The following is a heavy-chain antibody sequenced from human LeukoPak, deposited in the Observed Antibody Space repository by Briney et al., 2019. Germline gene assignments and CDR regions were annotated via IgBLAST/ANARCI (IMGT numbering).Heavy chain of an antibody. CDR2: IYYSGST. CDR1: GGSITSYY. D-gene: IGHD3-10*01. V-gene: IGHV4-59*01. J-gene: IGHJ5*02. Sequence: PSETLSLTCTVSGGSITSYYWSWIRQPPGKELKWIGYIYYSGSTNYNPSLKSRVTISVDTSKNQFSLKLSSVTAADTAVYYCARGGVNYKIAGPWGQGALVTVSS. CDR3: ARGGVNYKIAGP.